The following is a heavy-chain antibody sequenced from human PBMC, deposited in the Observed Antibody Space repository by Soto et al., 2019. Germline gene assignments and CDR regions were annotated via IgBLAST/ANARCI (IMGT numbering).Heavy chain of an antibody. D-gene: IGHD3-22*01. CDR3: AKPFQRTGYYYDFWYFDF. CDR2: ISHDGSTI. V-gene: IGHV3-30*18. CDR1: GFGFSSYG. Sequence: QVQLVESGGGVVQPERSLRLSCAASGFGFSSYGMHWVRQAPDGGLEWVAVISHDGSTIYYADSVRGRFTISRDNSKNTVYLQMNSLRLGDTAVYYCAKPFQRTGYYYDFWYFDFWGRGTLVTVSS. J-gene: IGHJ2*01.